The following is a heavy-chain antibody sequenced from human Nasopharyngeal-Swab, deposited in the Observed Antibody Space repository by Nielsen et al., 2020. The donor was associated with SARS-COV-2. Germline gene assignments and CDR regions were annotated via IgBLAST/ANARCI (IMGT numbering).Heavy chain of an antibody. D-gene: IGHD6-6*01. Sequence: SETLSLTCTVSGGSISGYYWSWTRQPPGKGLEWIGYIYHSGSSNYNPSLKSRVTISVDTSKNQFSLKLSSVTAADTAVYYCARVLIAARYYYYMDVWGKGTTVTVSS. CDR3: ARVLIAARYYYYMDV. CDR1: GGSISGYY. CDR2: IYHSGSS. J-gene: IGHJ6*03. V-gene: IGHV4-59*01.